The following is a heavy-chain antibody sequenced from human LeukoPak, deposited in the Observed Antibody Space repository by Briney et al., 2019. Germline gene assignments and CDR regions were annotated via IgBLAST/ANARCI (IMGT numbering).Heavy chain of an antibody. J-gene: IGHJ4*02. Sequence: PGGSLRLSCATSGFTFNLAWMSWVRQAPGKGLEWVGRIKRNTQGATTDYAAAVKGRFNISRDDSKNTLYLQMNSLEIEDTGVYYCTTHPGYESYWGQGTLVTVSS. CDR1: GFTFNLAW. D-gene: IGHD2-15*01. V-gene: IGHV3-15*01. CDR3: TTHPGYESY. CDR2: IKRNTQGATT.